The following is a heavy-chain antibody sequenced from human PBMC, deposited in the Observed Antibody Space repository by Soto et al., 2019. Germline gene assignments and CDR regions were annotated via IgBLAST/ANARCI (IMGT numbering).Heavy chain of an antibody. V-gene: IGHV5-51*01. CDR2: IYPGDSDT. D-gene: IGHD6-19*01. J-gene: IGHJ4*02. Sequence: GESLKISCKGSGYSCTSYWIGWVRKMPGKGLEWMGIIYPGDSDTRYSPCFQGQVTISADKSLCTAYLQWSSLKASDTAMYYCASLAYSSGWDLTFDYWGQGTLVTVSS. CDR1: GYSCTSYW. CDR3: ASLAYSSGWDLTFDY.